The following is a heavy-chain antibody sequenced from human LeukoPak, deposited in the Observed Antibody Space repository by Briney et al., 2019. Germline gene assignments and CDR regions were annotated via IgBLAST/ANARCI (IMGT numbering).Heavy chain of an antibody. CDR2: INAGGDSI. Sequence: GASVKVSCKASGYTFTNSTIHWVRQAPGQRLEGMGWINAGGDSIKYSQKFQGRVTITRDTSARTNYIELTSLRSEDTAIYYCALQQQLGRLGDYWGQGTLVTVSS. CDR1: GYTFTNST. CDR3: ALQQQLGRLGDY. D-gene: IGHD1-1*01. V-gene: IGHV1-3*01. J-gene: IGHJ4*02.